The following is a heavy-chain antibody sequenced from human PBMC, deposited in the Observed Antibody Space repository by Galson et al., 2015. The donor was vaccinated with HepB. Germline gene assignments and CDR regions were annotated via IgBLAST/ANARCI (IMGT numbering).Heavy chain of an antibody. CDR3: AKVAVAGLLNWFDP. CDR1: GFTFSSYA. D-gene: IGHD6-19*01. V-gene: IGHV3-23*01. J-gene: IGHJ5*02. Sequence: SLRLSCAGSGFTFSSYALSWVRQAPGKGLEWVSLISGSGGSPYYSDSVKGRFSISRDNSKNTLYLQMNSLRADDTAIYYCAKVAVAGLLNWFDPWGQGTLVTVSS. CDR2: ISGSGGSP.